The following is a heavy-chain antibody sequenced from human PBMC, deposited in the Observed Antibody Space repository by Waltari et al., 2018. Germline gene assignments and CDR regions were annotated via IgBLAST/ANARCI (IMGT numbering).Heavy chain of an antibody. J-gene: IGHJ4*02. Sequence: QLVESGGGLVQPGGSLRLSCVASGFTLSTYWMSWVRQDPGKGLEWVANINEDGNEKYYGESVKGRFTVSRDNAKNSLYLQMNSLRDEDTAVYYCARNHGQSSNDVYFDYWGQGTLVTVSS. CDR2: INEDGNEK. CDR3: ARNHGQSSNDVYFDY. D-gene: IGHD2-2*01. CDR1: GFTLSTYW. V-gene: IGHV3-7*02.